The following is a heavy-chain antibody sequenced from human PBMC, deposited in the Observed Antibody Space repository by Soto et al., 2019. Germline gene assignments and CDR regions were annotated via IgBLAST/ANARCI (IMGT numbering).Heavy chain of an antibody. CDR1: GGSIISGGYY. J-gene: IGHJ4*02. CDR3: ARTVREQWLADY. CDR2: IYYSGST. V-gene: IGHV4-31*03. Sequence: PSETLSLTCTVSGGSIISGGYYFIGMRQHPGKGLEWIGYIYYSGSTNYNPSLKSRVTISVDTSKNQFSLKLSSVTAADTAVYYCARTVREQWLADYWGRGTLVTVSS. D-gene: IGHD6-19*01.